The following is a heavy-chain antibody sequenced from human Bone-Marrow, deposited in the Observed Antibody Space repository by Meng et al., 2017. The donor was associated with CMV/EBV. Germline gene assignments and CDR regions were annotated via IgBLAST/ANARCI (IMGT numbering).Heavy chain of an antibody. CDR2: ISSSSSYT. J-gene: IGHJ4*02. Sequence: QVQLVESGGGXVKPGGSVRLACAASGFTFTNYYMSWVRQAPGKGLEWVSYISSSSSYTNYADSVKGRFTISRDNAKNSLYLQMNSLRAEDTAVYYCTRRRLPQGELDCWGQGTLVTVSS. CDR3: TRRRLPQGELDC. CDR1: GFTFTNYY. D-gene: IGHD2-21*02. V-gene: IGHV3-11*06.